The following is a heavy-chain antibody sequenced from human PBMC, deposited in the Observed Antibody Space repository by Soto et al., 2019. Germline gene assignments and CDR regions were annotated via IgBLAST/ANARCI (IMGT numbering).Heavy chain of an antibody. Sequence: QLQLQESGPGLVKPSETLSLTCTVSGGSISSGSYYWGWIRQSPGKGLEWIGSGYYTGSSYYTPSLRSRLTISVDTSKNQFSLKVSSVTAADTAVYYCARQPPGPHYNYIDVWGRGHKVTVSS. V-gene: IGHV4-39*01. CDR3: ARQPPGPHYNYIDV. J-gene: IGHJ6*03. CDR2: GYYTGSS. CDR1: GGSISSGSYY.